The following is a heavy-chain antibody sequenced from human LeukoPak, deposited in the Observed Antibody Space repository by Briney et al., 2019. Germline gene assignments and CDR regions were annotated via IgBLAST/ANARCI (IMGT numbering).Heavy chain of an antibody. Sequence: GRSLRLSCAASGFTFSSYAMHWVRQAPGKGLEWVAVISYDGSNKYYADSVKGRFTISRDNPKNTLYLQMNSLRAEDTAVYYCARGVGDSSGYYFDYWGQGTLVTVSS. J-gene: IGHJ4*02. CDR2: ISYDGSNK. V-gene: IGHV3-30-3*01. CDR1: GFTFSSYA. CDR3: ARGVGDSSGYYFDY. D-gene: IGHD3-22*01.